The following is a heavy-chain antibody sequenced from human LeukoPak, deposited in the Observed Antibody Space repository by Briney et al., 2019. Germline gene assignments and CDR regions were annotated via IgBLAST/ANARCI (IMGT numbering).Heavy chain of an antibody. CDR3: ARGSGAFTNDAFDI. V-gene: IGHV3-30-3*01. CDR2: ISYDGSNK. CDR1: GFTFSSYA. Sequence: GGSLRLSCAASGFTFSSYAMHWVRQAPGKGLEWVAVISYDGSNKYYADSVKGRFTTSRDNSKNTLYLQMNSLRAEDTAVYYCARGSGAFTNDAFDIWGQGTMVTVSS. D-gene: IGHD7-27*01. J-gene: IGHJ3*02.